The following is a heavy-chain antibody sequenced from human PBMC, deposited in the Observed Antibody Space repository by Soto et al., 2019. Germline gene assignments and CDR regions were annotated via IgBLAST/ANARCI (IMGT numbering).Heavy chain of an antibody. CDR3: ARGLSSGWFDY. J-gene: IGHJ5*01. Sequence: EVQLVESGRGLVKPGGSLRVSCAASGFTFSDYSMNWVRQAPVKGLEWVSSISSTSKYIYYADSVKGRFTISRDNAKKCLYLQMNSLRAEDPAVYYCARGLSSGWFDYWGQGTLVTVSA. D-gene: IGHD6-19*01. V-gene: IGHV3-21*01. CDR2: ISSTSKYI. CDR1: GFTFSDYS.